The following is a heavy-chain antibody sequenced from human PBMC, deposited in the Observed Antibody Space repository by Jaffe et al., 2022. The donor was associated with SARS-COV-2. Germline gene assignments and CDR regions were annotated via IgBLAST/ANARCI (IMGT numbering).Heavy chain of an antibody. V-gene: IGHV3-7*01. Sequence: EVQLVESGGGLVQPGGSLRLSCAASGFTFSSYWMSWVRQAPGKGLEWVANIKQDGSEKYYVDSVKGRFTISRDNAKNSLYLQMNSLRAEDTAVYHCANTPKGGDAFDIWGQGTMVTVSS. J-gene: IGHJ3*02. CDR2: IKQDGSEK. CDR1: GFTFSSYW. CDR3: ANTPKGGDAFDI.